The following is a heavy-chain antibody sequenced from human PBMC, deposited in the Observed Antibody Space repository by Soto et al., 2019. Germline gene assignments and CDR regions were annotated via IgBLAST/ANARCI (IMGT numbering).Heavy chain of an antibody. CDR1: GFTFSSYS. Sequence: GGSLRLSCAASGFTFSSYSMNWVRQAPGKGLEWVSSISSSSSYIYYADSVKGRFTISRDNAKNSLYLQMNSLRAEDTAVYYCASESVYCSSTSCYTGYSRTHAFDIWGQGTMVTVSS. CDR2: ISSSSSYI. V-gene: IGHV3-21*01. CDR3: ASESVYCSSTSCYTGYSRTHAFDI. D-gene: IGHD2-2*02. J-gene: IGHJ3*02.